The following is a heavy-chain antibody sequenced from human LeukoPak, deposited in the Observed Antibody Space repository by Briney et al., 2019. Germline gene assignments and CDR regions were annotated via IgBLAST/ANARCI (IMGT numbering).Heavy chain of an antibody. CDR2: IYYSGST. CDR3: ARRTDYYGSGSYVFDY. CDR1: SGSISSSSYY. D-gene: IGHD3-10*01. Sequence: PSETLSLTCIVSSGSISSSSYYWGWIRQPPGKGLEWIGRIYYSGSTYYNPSLKSRVMISVDTSKNQFSLKLSSVTAADTAVYYCARRTDYYGSGSYVFDYWGQGTLVTVSS. J-gene: IGHJ4*02. V-gene: IGHV4-39*01.